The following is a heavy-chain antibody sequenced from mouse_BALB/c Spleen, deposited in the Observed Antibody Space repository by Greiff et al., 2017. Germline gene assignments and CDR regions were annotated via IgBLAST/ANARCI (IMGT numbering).Heavy chain of an antibody. D-gene: IGHD2-4*01. CDR1: GFTFSDYY. CDR3: ARGDMITTGGYFDD. V-gene: IGHV5-4*02. J-gene: IGHJ2*01. Sequence: EVKVEESGGGLVKPGGSLKLSCAASGFTFSDYYMYWVRQTPEKRLEWVATISDGGSYTYYPDSVKGRFTISRDNAKNNLYLQMSSLKSEDTAMYYCARGDMITTGGYFDDWGQGTTLTVSS. CDR2: ISDGGSYT.